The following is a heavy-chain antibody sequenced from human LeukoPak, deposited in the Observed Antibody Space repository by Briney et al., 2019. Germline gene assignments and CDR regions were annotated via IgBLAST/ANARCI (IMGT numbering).Heavy chain of an antibody. Sequence: GGSLRLSCAASGFPLSSYSMNWVRQAPGKGLEWVSSISSSSSYIYYADSVKGRFTISRDNAKNSLYLQMNSLRAEDTAVYYCARGYSDSNAFDIWGQGTMVTVSS. CDR2: ISSSSSYI. D-gene: IGHD3-22*01. CDR3: ARGYSDSNAFDI. J-gene: IGHJ3*02. CDR1: GFPLSSYS. V-gene: IGHV3-21*01.